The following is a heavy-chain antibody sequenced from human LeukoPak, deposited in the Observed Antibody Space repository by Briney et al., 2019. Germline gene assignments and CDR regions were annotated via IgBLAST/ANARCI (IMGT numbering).Heavy chain of an antibody. V-gene: IGHV3-23*01. J-gene: IGHJ4*02. CDR2: ISGSGGST. CDR3: AKAAPGDSSGWSVDY. D-gene: IGHD6-19*01. Sequence: GGSLRLSCAASGFTFSSYGMSWVRQAPGKVLEWVSAISGSGGSTSYADSVKGRVTISRDNSKNTLYLQMNSLRAERTAVYYFAKAAPGDSSGWSVDYWGQGTLVTVSS. CDR1: GFTFSSYG.